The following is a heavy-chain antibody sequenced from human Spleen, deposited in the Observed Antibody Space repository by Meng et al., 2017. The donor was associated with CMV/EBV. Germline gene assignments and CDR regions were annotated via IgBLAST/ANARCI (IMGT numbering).Heavy chain of an antibody. CDR2: TYYRSKWYS. D-gene: IGHD3-10*01. CDR1: SVSSSSAG. CDR3: ARGGLVRGITPYFDY. Sequence: SVSSSSAGWNWIRQSPSRGLEWLGRTYYRSKWYSDYAVSVKSRITIDPDTSKNQFSLHLNSVTPEDTAVYYCARGGLVRGITPYFDYWSQGTLVTVSS. J-gene: IGHJ4*02. V-gene: IGHV6-1*01.